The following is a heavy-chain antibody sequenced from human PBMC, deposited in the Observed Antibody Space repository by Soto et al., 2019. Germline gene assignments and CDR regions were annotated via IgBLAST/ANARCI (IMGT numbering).Heavy chain of an antibody. Sequence: EVQLVESGGGLVKPGGSLRLSCAASGFTFSNAWMNWVRQAPGKGLEWVGRIKSKTDGGTTDYAAPVKGRFTISRDDSKNTLYLQMNSLKTEDTAVYYCTTGSLSELGYYYYGMDVWGQGTTVTVSS. CDR3: TTGSLSELGYYYYGMDV. CDR1: GFTFSNAW. V-gene: IGHV3-15*07. D-gene: IGHD7-27*01. CDR2: IKSKTDGGTT. J-gene: IGHJ6*02.